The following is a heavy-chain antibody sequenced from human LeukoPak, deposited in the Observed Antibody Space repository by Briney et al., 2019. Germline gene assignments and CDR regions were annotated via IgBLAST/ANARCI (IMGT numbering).Heavy chain of an antibody. CDR1: GGSFNGYY. CDR3: ARRKTTMVRGVIDY. V-gene: IGHV4-34*01. CDR2: INHSGST. D-gene: IGHD3-10*01. J-gene: IGHJ4*02. Sequence: SETLSLTCAVYGGSFNGYYWSWIRQPPGKGLEWIGEINHSGSTNYNPSLKSRVTISVDTSKNQFSLKLSSVTAADTAVYYCARRKTTMVRGVIDYWGQGTLVTVSS.